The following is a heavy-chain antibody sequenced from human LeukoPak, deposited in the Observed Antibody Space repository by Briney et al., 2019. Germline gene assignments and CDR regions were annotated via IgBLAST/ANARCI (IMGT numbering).Heavy chain of an antibody. CDR3: VGSPTYYYMDV. CDR2: ISHDGTND. CDR1: GSTFRNHA. D-gene: IGHD3-10*01. Sequence: PGGSLRLSCAASGSTFRNHAIHCVRQAPGKGLEWVTVISHDGTNDYYRDSVKSRFTISTDNSKNTVLLQMNSLSPDDTAVYYCVGSPTYYYMDVWGKGTTVTVSS. J-gene: IGHJ6*03. V-gene: IGHV3-30*04.